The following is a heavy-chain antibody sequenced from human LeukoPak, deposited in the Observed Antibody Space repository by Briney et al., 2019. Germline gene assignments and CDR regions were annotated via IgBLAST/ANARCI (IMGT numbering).Heavy chain of an antibody. J-gene: IGHJ4*02. CDR3: ARERLHDYSRTLDY. D-gene: IGHD4-11*01. CDR2: IYYSGST. CDR1: GYSISTGYY. V-gene: IGHV4-38-2*02. Sequence: NPSETLSLTCTVSGYSISTGYYWGWIRQPPGKGLEWIGSIYYSGSTYYNPSLKSRVTISVDTSKNQFSLKLSSVTAADTAVYYCARERLHDYSRTLDYWGQGTLVTVSS.